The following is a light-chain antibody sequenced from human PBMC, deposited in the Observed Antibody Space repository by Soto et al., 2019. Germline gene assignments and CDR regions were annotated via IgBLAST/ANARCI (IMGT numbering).Light chain of an antibody. V-gene: IGKV3-20*01. CDR2: GVS. J-gene: IGKJ1*01. Sequence: EIVFTQSPGTLSLSPGETATLSCRASQSLTSSYLAWYQQRPGQAPSLLIYGVSSRATGIPDRFSGSGSGTDFTLTITRXEPEDFAVYYCQHYGYSLWTFGQGTKVDTK. CDR1: QSLTSSY. CDR3: QHYGYSLWT.